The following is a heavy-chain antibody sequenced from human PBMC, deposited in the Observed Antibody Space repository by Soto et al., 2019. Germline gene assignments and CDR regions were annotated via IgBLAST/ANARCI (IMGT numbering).Heavy chain of an antibody. CDR1: GFNFSNHW. Sequence: GGSLRLSCAASGFNFSNHWMHWVRQRPAEGLVWVSRITSDGKSKAYAESVRGRFAISRDNAKNTLYLQMNGLTAEDTAVYYCARESGDWPLNWFDPWGQGTLVTVSS. D-gene: IGHD2-21*02. V-gene: IGHV3-74*01. J-gene: IGHJ5*02. CDR2: ITSDGKSK. CDR3: ARESGDWPLNWFDP.